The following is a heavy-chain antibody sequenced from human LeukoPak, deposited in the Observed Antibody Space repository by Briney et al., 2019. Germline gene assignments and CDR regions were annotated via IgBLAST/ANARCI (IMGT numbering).Heavy chain of an antibody. J-gene: IGHJ4*02. CDR2: ISSSSSYI. Sequence: PGGSLRLSCAASGFTFNNYAMIWVRQAPGKGLEWVSSISSSSSYIYYADSVKGRFTISRDNAKNSLYLQMNSLRAEDTAVYYCARGTVEFDYWGQGTLATVSS. D-gene: IGHD3-10*01. CDR1: GFTFNNYA. CDR3: ARGTVEFDY. V-gene: IGHV3-21*01.